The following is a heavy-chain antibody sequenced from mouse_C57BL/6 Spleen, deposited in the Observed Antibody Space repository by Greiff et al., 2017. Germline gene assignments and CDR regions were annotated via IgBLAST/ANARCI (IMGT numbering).Heavy chain of an antibody. CDR1: GYTFTDYY. Sequence: EVQLQESGPELVKPGASVKISCKASGYTFTDYYMNWVKQSPGQSLEWIGDINPNNGGTSYNQKFKGKATLTVDKSSSTAYMELRSLTSEDSAVYYCAREEYDSSGGYMDYWGQGTTLTVSS. CDR2: INPNNGGT. CDR3: AREEYDSSGGYMDY. V-gene: IGHV1-26*01. J-gene: IGHJ2*01. D-gene: IGHD2-14*01.